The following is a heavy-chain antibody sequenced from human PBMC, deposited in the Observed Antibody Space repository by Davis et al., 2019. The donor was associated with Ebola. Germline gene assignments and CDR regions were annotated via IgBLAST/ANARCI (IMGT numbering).Heavy chain of an antibody. CDR1: GGSISSYY. V-gene: IGHV4-59*12. CDR2: IYYSGST. Sequence: MPSETLSLTCTVSGGSISSYYWSWIRQPPGKGLEWIGYIYYSGSTNYNPSLKSRVTISVDTSKNQFPLKLSSVTAADTAVYYCAREVTIFGVVTPFDPWGQGTLVTVSS. J-gene: IGHJ5*02. CDR3: AREVTIFGVVTPFDP. D-gene: IGHD3-3*01.